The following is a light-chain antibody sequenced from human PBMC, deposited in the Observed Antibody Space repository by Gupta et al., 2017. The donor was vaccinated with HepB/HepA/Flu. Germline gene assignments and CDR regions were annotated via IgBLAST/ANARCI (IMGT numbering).Light chain of an antibody. CDR1: SSDVGGYNY. V-gene: IGLV2-8*01. CDR2: EVS. Sequence: SALTQPPSASGSPGQSVTISCTGTSSDVGGYNYVSWYQQHPGKAPKLMIYEVSKRPSGVPDRFSGSKSGTTASLTVSGLQAEDEADYYCSAYAGRNNLIFGGGTKLTVL. CDR3: SAYAGRNNLI. J-gene: IGLJ2*01.